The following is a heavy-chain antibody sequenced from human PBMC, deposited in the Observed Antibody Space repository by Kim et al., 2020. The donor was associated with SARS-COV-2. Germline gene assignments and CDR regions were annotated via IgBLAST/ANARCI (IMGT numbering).Heavy chain of an antibody. D-gene: IGHD4-17*01. CDR1: GGSFSGYY. CDR3: ARDGANEGFVDY. Sequence: SETLSLTCAVYGGSFSGYYWSWIRQPPGKGLEWIGEINHSGSTNYNPSLKSRVTISVDTSKNQFSLKLSSVTAADTAVYYCARDGANEGFVDYWGQGTLVTVSS. V-gene: IGHV4-34*01. CDR2: INHSGST. J-gene: IGHJ4*02.